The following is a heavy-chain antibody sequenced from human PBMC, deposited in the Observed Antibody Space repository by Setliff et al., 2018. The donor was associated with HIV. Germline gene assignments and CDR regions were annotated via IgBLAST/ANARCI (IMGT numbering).Heavy chain of an antibody. CDR2: INHSGST. Sequence: PSETLSLTCAVYGGSFSGYYWSWIRQPTGKGLEWIGEINHSGSTNYNPSLKSRVTISVDTSKNQFSLKLSSVTAADTAVFYCARLTTTYYYDSSAYYHLVWGQGTLDTVSS. D-gene: IGHD3-22*01. CDR1: GGSFSGYY. J-gene: IGHJ4*02. CDR3: ARLTTTYYYDSSAYYHLV. V-gene: IGHV4-34*01.